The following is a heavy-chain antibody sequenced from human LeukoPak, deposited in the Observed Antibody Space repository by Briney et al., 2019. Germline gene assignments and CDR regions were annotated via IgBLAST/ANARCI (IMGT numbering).Heavy chain of an antibody. D-gene: IGHD2-2*01. CDR3: AREYCSSTSCYSGDAFDI. CDR1: GFTFSSYS. CDR2: ISSSSSYI. J-gene: IGHJ3*02. Sequence: GGSLRLSCAASGFTFSSYSMNWVRQAPGKGLEWVSSISSSSSYIYYADSVKGRFTISRDNAKNSLYLQMNSLRAEDTAVYYCAREYCSSTSCYSGDAFDIWGQGTMVTVSS. V-gene: IGHV3-21*01.